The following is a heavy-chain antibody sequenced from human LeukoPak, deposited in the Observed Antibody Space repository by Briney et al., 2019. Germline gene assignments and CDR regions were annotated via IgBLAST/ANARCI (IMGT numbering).Heavy chain of an antibody. CDR1: GGTFSSYA. CDR2: IIPILGIA. D-gene: IGHD3-22*01. V-gene: IGHV1-69*04. CDR3: ARGDYYDSSGYPDY. Sequence: SMKVSCKASGGTFSSYAISWVRQAPGQGLEWMGRIIPILGIANYAQKFQGRVTITADKSTSTAYMELSSLRSEDTAVYYCARGDYYDSSGYPDYWGQGTLVTVSS. J-gene: IGHJ4*02.